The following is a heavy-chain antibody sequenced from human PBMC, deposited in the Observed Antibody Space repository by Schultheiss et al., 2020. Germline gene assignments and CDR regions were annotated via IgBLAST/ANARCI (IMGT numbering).Heavy chain of an antibody. Sequence: GESLKISCAASGFTFSSYSMNWVRQAPGKGLEWVSSISSSSSYIYYADSVKGRFTISRDNSKNTLYLQMNSLRAEDTAVYYCAKVGGGGRFDPWGQGTLVTVSS. V-gene: IGHV3-21*01. CDR1: GFTFSSYS. CDR2: ISSSSSYI. D-gene: IGHD2-21*01. J-gene: IGHJ5*02. CDR3: AKVGGGGRFDP.